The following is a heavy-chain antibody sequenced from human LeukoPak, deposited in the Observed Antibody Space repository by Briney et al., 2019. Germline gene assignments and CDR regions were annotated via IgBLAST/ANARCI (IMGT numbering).Heavy chain of an antibody. CDR2: IYPGDSDT. CDR1: GYRFTTYW. Sequence: GESLQISCQGSGYRFTTYWIGWVRQMPGKGLEWMGIIYPGDSDTIYSPSFQGQVTISADKSISTAYLQWSSLQASDTAIYYCARSNWGNTLNYWGQGTLVTVSS. D-gene: IGHD7-27*01. CDR3: ARSNWGNTLNY. J-gene: IGHJ4*02. V-gene: IGHV5-51*01.